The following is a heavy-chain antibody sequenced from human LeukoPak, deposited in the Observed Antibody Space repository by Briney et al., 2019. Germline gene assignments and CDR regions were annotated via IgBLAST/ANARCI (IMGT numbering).Heavy chain of an antibody. CDR1: GGTFSSYA. CDR3: AGTTVTTSYWYFDL. CDR2: IIPIFGTA. V-gene: IGHV1-69*05. J-gene: IGHJ2*01. D-gene: IGHD4-11*01. Sequence: GASVKVSCKASGGTFSSYAISWVRQAPGQGLEWMGGIIPIFGTANYAQKFQGRVTITTDESTSTAYMELSSLRSEDTAVYYCAGTTVTTSYWYFDLWGRGTLVTVSS.